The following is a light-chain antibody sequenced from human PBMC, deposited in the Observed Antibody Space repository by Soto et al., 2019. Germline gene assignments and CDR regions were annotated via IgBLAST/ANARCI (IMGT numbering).Light chain of an antibody. V-gene: IGKV1-33*01. Sequence: DIQMTHSPSSLSASVGDRVTITCQASQDVRKYLSWYQQKARKAPKLLIYDESNLETGVPSRFSGSGSGKDFTFTISSLQPEDIATYYCKQRHNLHHTFVSGTKVDIX. CDR1: QDVRKY. CDR2: DES. J-gene: IGKJ3*01. CDR3: KQRHNLHHT.